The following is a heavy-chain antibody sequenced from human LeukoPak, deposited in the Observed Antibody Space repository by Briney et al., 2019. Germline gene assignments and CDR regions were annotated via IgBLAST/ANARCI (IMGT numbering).Heavy chain of an antibody. J-gene: IGHJ3*02. CDR3: ARGQDCSSATCFGFYAFDI. Sequence: GGSLRLSCAASGFIFSDYYMTWIRQAPGKGLEWVPYISRSGSTIYYADSVKGRFTISRDNAKNSLYLQMNSLRAEDTAVYFCARGQDCSSATCFGFYAFDIWGQGTVVTVSS. CDR2: ISRSGSTI. D-gene: IGHD2-2*01. CDR1: GFIFSDYY. V-gene: IGHV3-11*04.